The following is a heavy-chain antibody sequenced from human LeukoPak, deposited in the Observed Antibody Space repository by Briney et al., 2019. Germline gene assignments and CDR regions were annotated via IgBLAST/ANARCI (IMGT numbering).Heavy chain of an antibody. CDR3: ARGLGSGDYVANAFDF. V-gene: IGHV3-21*01. Sequence: GGSLRLSCAASGFIFSSYAMNWVRQAPGKGLEWVSSISGSGSYIHYADSMKGRFTISRDNAKKSVYLHMSRLRAEDTAVYYCARGLGSGDYVANAFDFWGRGTAVSVS. CDR2: ISGSGSYI. J-gene: IGHJ3*01. CDR1: GFIFSSYA. D-gene: IGHD4-17*01.